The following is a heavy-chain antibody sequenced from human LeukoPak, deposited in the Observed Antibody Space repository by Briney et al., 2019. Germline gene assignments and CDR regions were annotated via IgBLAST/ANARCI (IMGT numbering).Heavy chain of an antibody. Sequence: GGSLRLSCAASGFTFSSYAMSWVRQAPGKGLEWVSAISGSGGSTHYADSVKGRFTISRDNSKNTLYLQMNSLRAEDTAVYYCASHCSSTSCHGDYWGQGTLVTVSS. CDR3: ASHCSSTSCHGDY. D-gene: IGHD2-2*01. CDR1: GFTFSSYA. CDR2: ISGSGGST. J-gene: IGHJ4*02. V-gene: IGHV3-23*01.